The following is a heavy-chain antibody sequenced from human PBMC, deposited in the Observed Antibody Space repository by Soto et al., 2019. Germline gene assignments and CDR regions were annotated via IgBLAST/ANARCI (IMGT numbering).Heavy chain of an antibody. CDR1: GFTFSSYS. J-gene: IGHJ5*02. V-gene: IGHV3-48*02. CDR3: ARESRFLEWLSLNWFDP. D-gene: IGHD3-3*01. Sequence: TVGSLRLSCAASGFTFSSYSINWVRQAPGKGLEWVSYISSSSSTIYYADSVKGRFTISRDNAKNSLYLQMNSLRDEDTAVYYCARESRFLEWLSLNWFDPWGQGTLVTVSS. CDR2: ISSSSSTI.